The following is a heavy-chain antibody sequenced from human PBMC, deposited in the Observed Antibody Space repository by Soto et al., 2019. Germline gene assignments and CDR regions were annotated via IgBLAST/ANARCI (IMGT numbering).Heavy chain of an antibody. CDR3: ARVDPGIYYYMDV. D-gene: IGHD6-13*01. CDR2: IYYSGST. V-gene: IGHV4-59*01. CDR1: GGSISSYY. Sequence: SETLSLTCTVSGGSISSYYWSWIRQPPGKGLEWIGYIYYSGSTNYNPSLKSRVTISVDTSKNQFSLKLSSVTAADTAVYYCARVDPGIYYYMDVWGKGTTVTVSS. J-gene: IGHJ6*03.